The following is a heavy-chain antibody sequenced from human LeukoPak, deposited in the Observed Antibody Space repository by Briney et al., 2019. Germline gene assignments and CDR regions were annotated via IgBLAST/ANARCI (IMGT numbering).Heavy chain of an antibody. CDR1: GFTFNYAW. D-gene: IGHD1-7*01. J-gene: IGHJ6*02. CDR2: TVSEIDGGTT. CDR3: TTDEDWNYARKDV. Sequence: KTGGSLRLSCAASGFTFNYAWMSWVRQVPGKGLEWVGQTVSEIDGGTTDCAAPVKGRFTISRDDSKSTLYLQMNSLKIEDTAVYYCTTDEDWNYARKDVWGQGATVIVSS. V-gene: IGHV3-15*04.